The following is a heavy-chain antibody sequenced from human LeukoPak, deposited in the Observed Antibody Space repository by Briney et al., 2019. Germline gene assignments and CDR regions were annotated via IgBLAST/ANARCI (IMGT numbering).Heavy chain of an antibody. J-gene: IGHJ5*02. V-gene: IGHV4-34*01. Sequence: PSETLSLTCAVYGGSLSGYYWSWIRQPPGKGLEWTGEINHSGSTNYNPSLKSRVTISVDTSKNHFSLKLSSVTAADTAVYYCARQYGVRGVISNYFDPWGQGTLVTVSS. D-gene: IGHD3-10*01. CDR1: GGSLSGYY. CDR2: INHSGST. CDR3: ARQYGVRGVISNYFDP.